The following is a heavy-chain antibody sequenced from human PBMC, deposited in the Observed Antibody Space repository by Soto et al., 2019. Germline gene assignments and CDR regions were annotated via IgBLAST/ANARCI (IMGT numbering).Heavy chain of an antibody. Sequence: ASVKVSCKVSGYTLTELSMHWVRQAPGKGLEWMGGFDPEDGETIYAQKFQGRVNVTEDTSTDTAYMELSSLRSEDTAVYYCARWFVVPGDAFDIWGQGTMVTVSS. J-gene: IGHJ3*02. CDR2: FDPEDGET. V-gene: IGHV1-24*01. D-gene: IGHD2-21*01. CDR1: GYTLTELS. CDR3: ARWFVVPGDAFDI.